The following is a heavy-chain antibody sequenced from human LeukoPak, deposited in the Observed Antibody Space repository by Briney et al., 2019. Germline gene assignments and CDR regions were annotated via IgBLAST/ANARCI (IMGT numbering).Heavy chain of an antibody. CDR3: TRDATGDG. D-gene: IGHD2-21*02. Sequence: GGSLRLSCAVSGFTFSDHYMDWVRQAPGKGLGWVGRSRNRAKSYTTDYAASVKGRFTISRDDSKSTLYMQMNSLETEDTAVDDCTRDATGDGWGQGTLVSVSS. J-gene: IGHJ4*02. V-gene: IGHV3-72*01. CDR2: SRNRAKSYTT. CDR1: GFTFSDHY.